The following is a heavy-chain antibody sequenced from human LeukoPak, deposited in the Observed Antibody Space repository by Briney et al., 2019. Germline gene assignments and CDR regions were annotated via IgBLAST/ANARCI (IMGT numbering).Heavy chain of an antibody. Sequence: SETLSLTCAVYGGSFSGYYWSWIRQPPGKGLEWIGEINHSGSTNYNPSLKSRVTISVDTSKNQFSLKLSSVTAADTAVYYCASSPSGYYTPYYYYGMDVWGQGTTVTVSS. J-gene: IGHJ6*02. V-gene: IGHV4-34*01. CDR3: ASSPSGYYTPYYYYGMDV. CDR2: INHSGST. D-gene: IGHD3-3*01. CDR1: GGSFSGYY.